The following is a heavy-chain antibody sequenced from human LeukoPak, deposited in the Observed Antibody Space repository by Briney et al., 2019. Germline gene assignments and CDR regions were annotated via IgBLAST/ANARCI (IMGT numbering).Heavy chain of an antibody. CDR2: INHSGST. J-gene: IGHJ4*02. CDR1: GGSFSGYY. D-gene: IGHD3-22*01. Sequence: SETLSLTCAVYGGSFSGYYWSWIRQPPGKGLEWIGEINHSGSTNYNPSLKSRVTISVDTSKNQFSLKLSSVTAADTAVYYCASHSSGYYASFDYWGQGTLVTVSS. V-gene: IGHV4-34*01. CDR3: ASHSSGYYASFDY.